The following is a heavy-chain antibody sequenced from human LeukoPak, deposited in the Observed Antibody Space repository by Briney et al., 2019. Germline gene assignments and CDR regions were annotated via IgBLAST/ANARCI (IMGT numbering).Heavy chain of an antibody. V-gene: IGHV4-38-2*02. Sequence: SETLSHTCTVSGYSISSGYYWGWIRQPPGKGLEWIGSIYHSGSTYYNPSLKSRVTISVDTSKNQFSLKLSSVTAADTAVYYCARDYYDSSGYTTDAFDIWGQGTMVTVSS. CDR3: ARDYYDSSGYTTDAFDI. CDR2: IYHSGST. D-gene: IGHD3-22*01. CDR1: GYSISSGYY. J-gene: IGHJ3*02.